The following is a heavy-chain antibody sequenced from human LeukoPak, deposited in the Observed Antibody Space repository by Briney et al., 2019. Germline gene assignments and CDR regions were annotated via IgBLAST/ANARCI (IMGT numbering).Heavy chain of an antibody. CDR2: VIPIFGTA. CDR3: ARLGYGSGSYSNRLDY. J-gene: IGHJ4*02. Sequence: SVKVSCKASGGTFSSYAISWVRHAPGQGLEWMGGVIPIFGTANYAQKFQGSVTITTDESTRTAYMELSSLRSEDTAVYYCARLGYGSGSYSNRLDYWGQGTLVTVSS. V-gene: IGHV1-69*05. D-gene: IGHD3-10*01. CDR1: GGTFSSYA.